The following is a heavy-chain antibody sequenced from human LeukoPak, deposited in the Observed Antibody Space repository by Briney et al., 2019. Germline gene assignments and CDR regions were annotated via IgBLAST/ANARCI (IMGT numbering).Heavy chain of an antibody. V-gene: IGHV4-30-4*01. CDR2: IYYSGTT. J-gene: IGHJ4*02. Sequence: SETLSLTCTVSGDSTSSGDYFWSWIRQPPGGGLEWVGYIYYSGTTYYNPSLKSRVTISVDTSKNQFSLNLTSVTAQDTAVYCYARETMAGHLDYWGQGNLVTVSS. CDR3: ARETMAGHLDY. CDR1: GDSTSSGDYF. D-gene: IGHD6-19*01.